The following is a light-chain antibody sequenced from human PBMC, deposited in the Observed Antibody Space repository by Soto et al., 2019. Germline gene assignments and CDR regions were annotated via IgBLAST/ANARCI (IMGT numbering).Light chain of an antibody. CDR3: QQYGSSPRT. J-gene: IGKJ1*01. Sequence: EIVLTQSPGTLSLSPGERATLSCRASQSVSSSYLAWYQQKPGQAPRLLIYGASSRATGIPDRFSGSGSGTDFTLTISRLEPEDFAVYYCQQYGSSPRTFGLGTKVEIQ. CDR2: GAS. V-gene: IGKV3-20*01. CDR1: QSVSSSY.